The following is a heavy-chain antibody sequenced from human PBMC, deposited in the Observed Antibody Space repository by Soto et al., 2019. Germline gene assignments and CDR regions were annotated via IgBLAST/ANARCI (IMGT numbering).Heavy chain of an antibody. CDR3: ARDGAFVAAARAWYYYYGMDV. CDR2: IIPIFGTA. CDR1: GGTFSSYA. V-gene: IGHV1-69*13. D-gene: IGHD6-13*01. Sequence: GASVKVSCKASGGTFSSYAISWVRQAPGQGLEWMGGIIPIFGTANYAQKLQGRVTITADESTSTAYMELSSLRSEDTAVYYCARDGAFVAAARAWYYYYGMDVWGQGTTVTVSS. J-gene: IGHJ6*02.